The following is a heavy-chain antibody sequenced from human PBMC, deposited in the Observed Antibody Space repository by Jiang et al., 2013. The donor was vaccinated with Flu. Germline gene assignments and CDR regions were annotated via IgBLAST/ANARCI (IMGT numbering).Heavy chain of an antibody. Sequence: KASGYTFTSYGISWVRQAPGQGLEWMGWISAYNGNTNYAQKLQGRVTMTTDTSTSTAYMELRSLRSDDTAVYYCARDRTGNGWFDPWGQGTLVTVSS. D-gene: IGHD4-17*01. CDR3: ARDRTGNGWFDP. J-gene: IGHJ5*02. CDR1: GYTFTSYG. V-gene: IGHV1-18*01. CDR2: ISAYNGNT.